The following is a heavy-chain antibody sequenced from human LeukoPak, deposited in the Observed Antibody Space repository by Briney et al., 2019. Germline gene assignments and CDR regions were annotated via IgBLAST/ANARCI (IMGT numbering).Heavy chain of an antibody. CDR3: ARAIGELLSYFDY. CDR2: ISSSSSTI. Sequence: PGGPLRLSCAASGFTFSSYSMNWVRQAPGKGLEWVSYISSSSSTIYYADSVKGRFTISRDNAKNSLYLQMNSLRAEDTAVYYCARAIGELLSYFDYWGQGTLVTVSS. V-gene: IGHV3-48*01. CDR1: GFTFSSYS. D-gene: IGHD3-10*01. J-gene: IGHJ4*02.